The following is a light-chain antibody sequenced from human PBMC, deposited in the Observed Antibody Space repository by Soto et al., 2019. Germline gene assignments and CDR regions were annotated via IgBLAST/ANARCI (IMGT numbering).Light chain of an antibody. CDR3: CSYAGSSTHVV. Sequence: QSALTQTASVSGSPGQSITISCTGTSSDDGSYNLVSWYQQHPGKAPKLMIYEGSKRPSGVSNRFSGSKSGNTASLTISGLQAEDEADYYCCSYAGSSTHVVFGGGTKLTVL. V-gene: IGLV2-23*01. CDR2: EGS. J-gene: IGLJ2*01. CDR1: SSDDGSYNL.